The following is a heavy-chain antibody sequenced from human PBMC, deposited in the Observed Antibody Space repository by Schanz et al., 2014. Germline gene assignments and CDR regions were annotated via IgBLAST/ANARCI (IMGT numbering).Heavy chain of an antibody. J-gene: IGHJ3*02. D-gene: IGHD7-27*01. CDR2: ISYDGINK. CDR3: ARENLNWEAFDI. CDR1: GFTVSINY. V-gene: IGHV3-30*03. Sequence: VQLVESGGGLVQPGGSLRLSCAASGFTVSINYMSWVRQAPGKGLEWVAVISYDGINKYYADSVKGRFTISRDNAKNSLYLEMTSLRGEDTAVYYCARENLNWEAFDIWGQGTVVTVSS.